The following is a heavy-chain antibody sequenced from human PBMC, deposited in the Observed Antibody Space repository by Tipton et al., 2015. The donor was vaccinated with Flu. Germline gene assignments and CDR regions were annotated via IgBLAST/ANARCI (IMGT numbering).Heavy chain of an antibody. CDR2: IYYSGST. V-gene: IGHV4-39*07. J-gene: IGHJ5*02. Sequence: LRLSCTVSGGSISSYTYYWGWIRQSPGTGLEWIGSIYYSGSTYYNPSLKSRVTMSIDTSKNQFSLKLTSVAAADTAVYYCAKGGSYNILTNYYNKGVDPWGQGTLVTVSS. CDR3: AKGGSYNILTNYYNKGVDP. D-gene: IGHD3-9*01. CDR1: GGSISSYTYY.